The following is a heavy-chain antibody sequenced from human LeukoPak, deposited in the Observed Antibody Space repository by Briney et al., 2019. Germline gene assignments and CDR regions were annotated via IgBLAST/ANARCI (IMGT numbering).Heavy chain of an antibody. CDR2: IYYSGST. J-gene: IGHJ3*02. V-gene: IGHV4-59*01. CDR3: ARGRYSSSPRGAFDI. D-gene: IGHD6-13*01. Sequence: SETLSLTCNVSDGSISSYYWSWIRQPPGKGLEWIGYIYYSGSTNYNPSLKSRVTISVDTSKNQFSLKLSSVTAADTAVYYCARGRYSSSPRGAFDIWGQGTMVTVSP. CDR1: DGSISSYY.